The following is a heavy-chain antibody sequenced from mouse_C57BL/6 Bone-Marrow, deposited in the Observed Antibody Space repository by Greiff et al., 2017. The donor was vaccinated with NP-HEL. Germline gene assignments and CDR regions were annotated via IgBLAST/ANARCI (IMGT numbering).Heavy chain of an antibody. CDR2: IYPRDGST. V-gene: IGHV1-85*01. D-gene: IGHD2-1*01. CDR1: GYTFTSYD. Sequence: VQVVESGPELVKPGASVKLSCKASGYTFTSYDINWVKQRPGQGLEWIGWIYPRDGSTQYNEKFKGKATLTVDKSSSTAYMELHSLTSEDSAVYFCASRGNGYWYFDVWGTGTTVTVSS. CDR3: ASRGNGYWYFDV. J-gene: IGHJ1*03.